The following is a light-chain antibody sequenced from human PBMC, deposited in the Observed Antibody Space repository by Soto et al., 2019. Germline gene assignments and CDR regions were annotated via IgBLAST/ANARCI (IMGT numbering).Light chain of an antibody. V-gene: IGKV1-39*01. CDR1: QSISSY. CDR3: QQSYSTPEVT. J-gene: IGKJ3*01. CDR2: AAS. Sequence: DIQMTQSPSSLSASVGDRVTITCRASQSISSYLTWYQQKPGKAPNLLIYAASSLQSGVPSRFSGSGSGTDFTLTISSLQPEDVATYYCQQSYSTPEVTFGHGTKVDIK.